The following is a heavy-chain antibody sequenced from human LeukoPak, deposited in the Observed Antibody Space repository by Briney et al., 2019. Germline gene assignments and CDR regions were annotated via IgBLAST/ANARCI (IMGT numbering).Heavy chain of an antibody. Sequence: SETLSLTCTVSGGSISSSSYYWGWIRQPPGKGLVWIASIYDGRSTYYNPSLKSRLTISVDTSKNQFSLKLTSVTAADTAVYYCARPYHYDSGSRGTAFDIWGQGTMVTVSS. CDR1: GGSISSSSYY. D-gene: IGHD3-10*01. V-gene: IGHV4-39*01. J-gene: IGHJ3*02. CDR3: ARPYHYDSGSRGTAFDI. CDR2: IYDGRST.